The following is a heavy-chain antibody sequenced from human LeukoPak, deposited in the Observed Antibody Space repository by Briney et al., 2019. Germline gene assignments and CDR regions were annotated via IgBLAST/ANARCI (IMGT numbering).Heavy chain of an antibody. Sequence: ASVKVSCKASGGTFSSYAISWVRQAPGQGLEWMGGIIPIFGTANYAQKFQGRVTITTDESTSTAYMELSSLRSEDTAVYYCASSLRFLEWLLFDAFDIWGQGTMVTVSS. V-gene: IGHV1-69*05. CDR1: GGTFSSYA. J-gene: IGHJ3*02. CDR2: IIPIFGTA. D-gene: IGHD3-3*01. CDR3: ASSLRFLEWLLFDAFDI.